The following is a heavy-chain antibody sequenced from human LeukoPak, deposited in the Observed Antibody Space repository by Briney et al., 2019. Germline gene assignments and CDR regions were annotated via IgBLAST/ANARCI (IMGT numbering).Heavy chain of an antibody. CDR3: ARAEGTNYCDSSGYQFDY. D-gene: IGHD3-22*01. J-gene: IGHJ4*02. Sequence: GASVKVSCKASGYTFTSYYMRWVRQAPGQGLEWMGIINPSGGSTSYAQKFQGRVTMTRDTSTSTVYMELSSLRSEDTAVYYCARAEGTNYCDSSGYQFDYWGQGTLVTVSS. V-gene: IGHV1-46*01. CDR1: GYTFTSYY. CDR2: INPSGGST.